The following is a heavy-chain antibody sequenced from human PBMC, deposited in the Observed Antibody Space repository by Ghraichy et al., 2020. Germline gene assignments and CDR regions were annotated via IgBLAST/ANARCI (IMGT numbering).Heavy chain of an antibody. J-gene: IGHJ5*02. Sequence: ASVKVSCKASGYTFTGYYMHWVRQAPGQGLEWMGWINPNSGGTNYAQKFQGRVTMTRDTSISTAYMELSRLRSDDTAVYYCARDGTYGDYPAGWFDPWGQGTLVTVSS. CDR2: INPNSGGT. V-gene: IGHV1-2*02. D-gene: IGHD4-17*01. CDR1: GYTFTGYY. CDR3: ARDGTYGDYPAGWFDP.